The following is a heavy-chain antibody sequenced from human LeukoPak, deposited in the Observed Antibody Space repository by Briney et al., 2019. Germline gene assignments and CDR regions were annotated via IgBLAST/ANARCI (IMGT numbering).Heavy chain of an antibody. D-gene: IGHD2-2*01. CDR3: VSFYETY. V-gene: IGHV3-74*01. Sequence: GGSLRLSCAASGNYWTHWVRQAPGKGLVWVSHINSDGSWTSYADSVKGRFTISKDNAKNTVYLQMNNLRAEDTAVYYCVSFYETYWGRGTLVTVSS. CDR2: INSDGSWT. J-gene: IGHJ4*02. CDR1: GNYW.